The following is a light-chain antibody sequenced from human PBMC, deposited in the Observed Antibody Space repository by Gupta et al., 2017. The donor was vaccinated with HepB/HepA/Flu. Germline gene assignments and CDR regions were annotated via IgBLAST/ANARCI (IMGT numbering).Light chain of an antibody. CDR3: QQHNGYPLT. Sequence: EIQMTQSPSTLSASVGDRVTITCRASQGIRDDLSWYQQKPGRAPKRLIYTASSLQTGVPSRFSGSGSGTEFTLTISSLQPEDSATYYCQQHNGYPLTFGQGTRLEI. CDR2: TAS. J-gene: IGKJ5*01. V-gene: IGKV1-17*01. CDR1: QGIRDD.